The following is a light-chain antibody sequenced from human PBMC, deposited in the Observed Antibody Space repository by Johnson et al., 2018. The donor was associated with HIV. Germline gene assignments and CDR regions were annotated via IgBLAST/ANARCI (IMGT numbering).Light chain of an antibody. Sequence: QSVLTQPPSVSAAPGQMVTISCSGSSSNIGNNYVSWYQQLPGTAPKLLIYENNKRPSGIPDRFSGSKSGTSATLGISGLQTGDEADYCCGTWDSSLSAHYVFGTGTKITVL. J-gene: IGLJ1*01. CDR3: GTWDSSLSAHYV. V-gene: IGLV1-51*02. CDR2: ENN. CDR1: SSNIGNNY.